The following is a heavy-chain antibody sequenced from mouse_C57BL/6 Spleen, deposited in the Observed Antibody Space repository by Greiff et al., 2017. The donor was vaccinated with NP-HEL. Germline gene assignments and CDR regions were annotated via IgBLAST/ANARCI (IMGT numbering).Heavy chain of an antibody. CDR3: ARDGTSGTGAMDY. J-gene: IGHJ4*01. D-gene: IGHD3-3*01. V-gene: IGHV5-4*01. Sequence: EVQLVESGGGLVKPGGSLKLSCAASGFTFSSYAMSWVRQTPEKRLEWVATISDGGSYTYYPDNVKGRFTISRDNAKNNLYLQMSHLKSEDTAMYYCARDGTSGTGAMDYWGQGTSVTVSS. CDR2: ISDGGSYT. CDR1: GFTFSSYA.